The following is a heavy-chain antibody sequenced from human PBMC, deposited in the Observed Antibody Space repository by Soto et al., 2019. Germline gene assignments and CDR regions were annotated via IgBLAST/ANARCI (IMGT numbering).Heavy chain of an antibody. CDR2: IKSKTDGGTT. CDR1: SFTFSNAW. Sequence: PGGSLRLSCAASSFTFSNAWMSWVRQAPGKGLEWVGRIKSKTDGGTTDYAAPVKGRVTISRDDSKNMLYLQMNSLKTEDTAVYYCTTDLNWKLAFDNWGQGTLVTVSS. D-gene: IGHD1-1*01. V-gene: IGHV3-15*07. J-gene: IGHJ4*02. CDR3: TTDLNWKLAFDN.